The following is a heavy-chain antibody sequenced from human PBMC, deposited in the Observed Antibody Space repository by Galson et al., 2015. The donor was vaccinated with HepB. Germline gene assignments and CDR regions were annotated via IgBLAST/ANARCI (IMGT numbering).Heavy chain of an antibody. J-gene: IGHJ5*02. CDR1: GYTFTSYA. CDR3: AREGSTIFGVVMSYDWFDP. Sequence: SVKVSCKASGYTFTSYAMHWVRQAPGQRLEWMGWINAGNGNTKYSQKFQGRVTITRDTSASTAYMELSSLRSEDTAVYYCAREGSTIFGVVMSYDWFDPWGQGTLVTVSS. V-gene: IGHV1-3*01. D-gene: IGHD3-3*01. CDR2: INAGNGNT.